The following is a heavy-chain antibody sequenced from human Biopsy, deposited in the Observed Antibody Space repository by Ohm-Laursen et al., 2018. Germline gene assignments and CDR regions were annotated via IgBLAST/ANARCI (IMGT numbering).Heavy chain of an antibody. CDR1: GGSMSDHY. CDR2: IYYTGKT. D-gene: IGHD6-19*01. Sequence: SETLSLTCTVSGGSMSDHYWSWLRQTPGKGLEWLGYIYYTGKTTYNPSLESRITISVDTSQNKFSLQLDSMTAADTAVYYCGRVWLWRGYGMDVWGQGTTVTVSS. J-gene: IGHJ6*02. CDR3: GRVWLWRGYGMDV. V-gene: IGHV4-59*11.